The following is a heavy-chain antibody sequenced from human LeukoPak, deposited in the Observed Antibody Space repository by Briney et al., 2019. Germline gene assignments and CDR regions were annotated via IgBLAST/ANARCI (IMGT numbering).Heavy chain of an antibody. V-gene: IGHV3-7*01. J-gene: IGHJ3*02. CDR3: AKDGAYYGSGSYESAFDI. CDR2: INQEGSEK. Sequence: GGSLRLSCAASGFTFSSCWVNWFRQAPGKGLEWVGNINQEGSEKHYVNSVRGRFTISRDNAKNSLYLQMNSLRAEDTAVYYCAKDGAYYGSGSYESAFDIWGQGTMVTVSS. CDR1: GFTFSSCW. D-gene: IGHD3-10*01.